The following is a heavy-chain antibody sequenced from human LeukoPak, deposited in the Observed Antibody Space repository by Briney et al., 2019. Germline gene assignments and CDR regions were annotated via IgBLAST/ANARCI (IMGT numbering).Heavy chain of an antibody. CDR1: GFTFSSYA. CDR3: ASHQTQWPPNHAFDI. CDR2: ISGSGGST. Sequence: HSGGSLRLSCAASGFTFSSYAMSWVRQAPGKGLESVSAISGSGGSTYYADSVKGRFTISRDNSKNTLYLQMNSLRAEDAAVYYCASHQTQWPPNHAFDIWGQGTMVTVSS. D-gene: IGHD6-19*01. V-gene: IGHV3-23*01. J-gene: IGHJ3*02.